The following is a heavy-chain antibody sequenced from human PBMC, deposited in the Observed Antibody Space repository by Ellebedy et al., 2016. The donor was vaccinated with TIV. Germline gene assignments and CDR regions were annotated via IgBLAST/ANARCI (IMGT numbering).Heavy chain of an antibody. CDR3: LIYFDY. CDR2: IKSKTDGGTT. J-gene: IGHJ4*02. V-gene: IGHV3-15*01. Sequence: GGSLRLXCAASGFTVSNNYMSWVRQAPGKGLEWVGRIKSKTDGGTTDYAAPVKGRFTISRDDSKNTLYLQMNSLKTEDTAVYYCLIYFDYWGQGTLVTVSS. CDR1: GFTVSNNY.